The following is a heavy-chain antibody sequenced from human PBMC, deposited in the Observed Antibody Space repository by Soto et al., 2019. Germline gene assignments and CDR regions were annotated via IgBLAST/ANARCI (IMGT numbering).Heavy chain of an antibody. CDR2: IYYSGST. J-gene: IGHJ4*02. CDR3: ARRGVSRNLDY. V-gene: IGHV4-39*01. CDR1: GGSISSSSYY. D-gene: IGHD1-26*01. Sequence: QLQLQESGPGLVKPSETLSLTCTVSGGSISSSSYYWGWIRQPPGKGLEWIGSIYYSGSTYYNPSLKSRVTISVDTSKNQFSLKLSSVTAADTAVYYCARRGVSRNLDYWGQGTLVTVSS.